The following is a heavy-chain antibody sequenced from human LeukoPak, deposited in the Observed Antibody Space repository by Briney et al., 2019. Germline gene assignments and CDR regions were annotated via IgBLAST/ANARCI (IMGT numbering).Heavy chain of an antibody. V-gene: IGHV3-53*01. CDR1: GFTVSSNY. J-gene: IGHJ4*02. CDR3: AVDILTGYYKAGFGY. Sequence: GGSLRLSCAASGFTVSSNYMSWVRQAPGKGLEWVSLIYIGGNTYYADSVKGRFTISRDNSKNTLYLQMNRLRVEDTAVYYCAVDILTGYYKAGFGYWGQGTLVTVSS. CDR2: IYIGGNT. D-gene: IGHD3-9*01.